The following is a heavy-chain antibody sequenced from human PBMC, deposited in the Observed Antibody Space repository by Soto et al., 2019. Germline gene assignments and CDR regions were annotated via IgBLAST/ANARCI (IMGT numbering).Heavy chain of an antibody. CDR2: VYYTGTT. V-gene: IGHV4-39*02. D-gene: IGHD3-10*01. CDR3: ARGPPIVMGTTIVPRNYYFAY. CDR1: GGSIRTGDYY. J-gene: IGHJ4*02. Sequence: SENLSLTCTVSGGSIRTGDYYWVWIRQTPGRGLEWIGSVYYTGTTYYTPSLQGRVTMSADTSKNTFFLELRSVTAEETAVYYCARGPPIVMGTTIVPRNYYFAYRGQGTLVTGSS.